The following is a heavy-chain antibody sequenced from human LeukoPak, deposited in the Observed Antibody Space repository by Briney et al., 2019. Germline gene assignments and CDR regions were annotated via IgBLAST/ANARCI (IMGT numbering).Heavy chain of an antibody. CDR3: ARPEEWLATYYFDY. Sequence: TSETLSLTCTVSGGSISSSSYYWGWIRQPPGKGLEWIGSIYYSGSTYYNPSLKSRVTISVDTSKNQFSLKLSSVTAADTAVYYCARPEEWLATYYFDYWGQGTLVTVSS. V-gene: IGHV4-39*01. CDR2: IYYSGST. J-gene: IGHJ4*02. CDR1: GGSISSSSYY. D-gene: IGHD6-19*01.